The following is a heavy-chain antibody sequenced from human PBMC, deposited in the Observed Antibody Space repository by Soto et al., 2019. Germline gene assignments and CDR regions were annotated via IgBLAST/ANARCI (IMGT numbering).Heavy chain of an antibody. Sequence: PGGSLRLSCAASGFTFSSYAMHWVRQAPGKGLEWVAVISYDGSNKYYADSVKGRFTISRDNSKNTLCLQMNSLRVEDTAVYYCARDPAPWGQGTLVTVSS. V-gene: IGHV3-30-3*01. CDR1: GFTFSSYA. CDR3: ARDPAP. CDR2: ISYDGSNK. J-gene: IGHJ5*02.